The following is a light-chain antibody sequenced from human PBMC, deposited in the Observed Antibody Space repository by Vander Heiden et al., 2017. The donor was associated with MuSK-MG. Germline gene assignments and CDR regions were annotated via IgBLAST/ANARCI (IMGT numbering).Light chain of an antibody. V-gene: IGKV3D-20*01. J-gene: IGKJ3*01. Sequence: IVLTQSPATLSLSPGERATLSCGPSQSVSSSYLAWYQQKPGLAPRLLIYDASTRTTGIPDRFSGSGSGTDFTLTISRLEPEDFAVYYCQQYGSSPPRFTFGPGTKVDIK. CDR2: DAS. CDR3: QQYGSSPPRFT. CDR1: QSVSSSY.